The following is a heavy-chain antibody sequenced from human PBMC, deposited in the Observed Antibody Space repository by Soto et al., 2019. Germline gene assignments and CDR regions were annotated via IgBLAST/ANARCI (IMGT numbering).Heavy chain of an antibody. J-gene: IGHJ4*02. CDR3: AVGEETGTPYFGN. Sequence: EVQLLESGGGLVKPGGSLRLSCTASGFTFSSYSMNWLRRAPGKGLEWVSSISSSSSFIYSAGSVKGRFTISRDNAKNSLYLQMNSLRAEDTAVYYCAVGEETGTPYFGNWGQGTLVTVSS. D-gene: IGHD1-1*01. CDR1: GFTFSSYS. CDR2: ISSSSSFI. V-gene: IGHV3-21*01.